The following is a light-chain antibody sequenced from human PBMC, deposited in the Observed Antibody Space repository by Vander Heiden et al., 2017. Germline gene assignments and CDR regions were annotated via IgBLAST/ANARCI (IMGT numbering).Light chain of an antibody. CDR2: AAS. J-gene: IGKJ2*01. CDR1: QSISSY. V-gene: IGKV1-39*01. Sequence: IHITQSPSSLSASVGDRVTITCRASQSISSYLNWYQQKPGKAPKLLIYAASSLESGVPSRFSGSGSGTDFTLTISSLQPEDFATYYCQQSYSNPPAFGQGTKLEIK. CDR3: QQSYSNPPA.